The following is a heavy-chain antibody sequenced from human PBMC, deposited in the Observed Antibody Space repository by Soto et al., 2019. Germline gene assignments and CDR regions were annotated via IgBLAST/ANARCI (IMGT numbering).Heavy chain of an antibody. CDR1: GDSISSYY. Sequence: QVQLQESGPGLVKPSETLSLTCTVSGDSISSYYWSWIRQPPGKGLEWIGYVYYSGSTNYNPSLKSRVNMSADTSKNQFSLKLNSVTAADTAVYYCARDRGITIFGVVKGWFDPWGQGTLVTVSS. CDR2: VYYSGST. D-gene: IGHD3-3*01. J-gene: IGHJ5*02. CDR3: ARDRGITIFGVVKGWFDP. V-gene: IGHV4-59*01.